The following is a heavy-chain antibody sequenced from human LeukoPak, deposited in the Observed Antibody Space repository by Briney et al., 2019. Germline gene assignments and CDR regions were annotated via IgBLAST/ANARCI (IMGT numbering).Heavy chain of an antibody. J-gene: IGHJ4*02. CDR2: INHSGTT. CDR1: GFSINSAYY. D-gene: IGHD3-3*01. V-gene: IGHV4-38-2*02. CDR3: ARLPRSVFGVDYIDY. Sequence: SETLSLTCTVSGFSINSAYYWGWIRPPPGKGTEWIGAINHSGTTYNNPSLKSRVTISVDTSNNQFSLRLSYVTAADTAVYYCARLPRSVFGVDYIDYWGQGTLVTVA.